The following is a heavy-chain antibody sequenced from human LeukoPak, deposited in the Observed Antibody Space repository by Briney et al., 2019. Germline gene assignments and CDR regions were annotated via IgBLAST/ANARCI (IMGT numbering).Heavy chain of an antibody. Sequence: SETLSLTCTVSGGSISSYYWSWIRQPPGKGLEWIGYIYYSGSTNYNPSLKSRVTISVDTSKNQFSLKLSSVTAADTAVYYCARDQSLAAAGIDYWGQGTLVTVSS. CDR1: GGSISSYY. CDR2: IYYSGST. D-gene: IGHD6-13*01. V-gene: IGHV4-59*01. J-gene: IGHJ4*02. CDR3: ARDQSLAAAGIDY.